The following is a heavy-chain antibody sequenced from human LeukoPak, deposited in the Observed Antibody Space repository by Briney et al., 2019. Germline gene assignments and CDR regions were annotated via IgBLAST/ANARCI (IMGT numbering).Heavy chain of an antibody. V-gene: IGHV4-34*01. CDR3: ARAEVATIPSIIY. J-gene: IGHJ4*02. D-gene: IGHD5-12*01. CDR2: INHSGST. Sequence: SETLSLTCAVYGGSFSGYYWSWIRQPPGKGLEWIGEINHSGSTNYNPSLKSRVTISVDTSKNQFSLKLSSVTAADTAVYYCARAEVATIPSIIYWGQGTLVTVSS. CDR1: GGSFSGYY.